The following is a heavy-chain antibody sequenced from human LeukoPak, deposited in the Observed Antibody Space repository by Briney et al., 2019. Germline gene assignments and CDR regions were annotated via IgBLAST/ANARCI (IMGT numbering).Heavy chain of an antibody. CDR2: IKQDGSEK. CDR3: ARVGDGGVFAY. CDR1: GFTLSNYW. Sequence: GGSLRLSCAASGFTLSNYWMSWVRQAPGKGLEWVANIKQDGSEKYYVDSVRGRLTISRDNAKNSLYLQMNSLRAEDTAVYYCARVGDGGVFAYWGQGTLVTVSS. V-gene: IGHV3-7*01. J-gene: IGHJ4*02. D-gene: IGHD5-24*01.